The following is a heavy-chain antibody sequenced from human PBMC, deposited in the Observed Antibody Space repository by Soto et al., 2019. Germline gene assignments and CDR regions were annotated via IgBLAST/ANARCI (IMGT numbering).Heavy chain of an antibody. J-gene: IGHJ4*02. V-gene: IGHV1-69*01. CDR3: ASEHSSGWYGSYFDY. CDR2: IIPIFGTA. CDR1: GGTFSSYA. Sequence: QVQLVQSGAEVKKPGSSVKVSCKASGGTFSSYAISWVRQAPGQGLEWMGGIIPIFGTANYAQKVQGRVTTTADESTRTAYMELSSLRSEDTAVYYCASEHSSGWYGSYFDYWGQGTLVTVSS. D-gene: IGHD6-13*01.